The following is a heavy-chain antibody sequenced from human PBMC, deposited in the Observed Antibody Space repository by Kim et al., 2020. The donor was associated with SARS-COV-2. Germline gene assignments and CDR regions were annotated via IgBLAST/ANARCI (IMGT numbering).Heavy chain of an antibody. Sequence: SVKVSCKASGDTLSSYTITWVRQAPGQGLEWVGNVIPILGTANYAQRWQGSVTITADELTNTAYMELSGLRSDDTAVYYCAKQAGSHDGLDVWGQGTMVAVSS. V-gene: IGHV1-69*08. CDR3: AKQAGSHDGLDV. CDR1: GDTLSSYT. J-gene: IGHJ3*01. CDR2: VIPILGTA. D-gene: IGHD3-10*01.